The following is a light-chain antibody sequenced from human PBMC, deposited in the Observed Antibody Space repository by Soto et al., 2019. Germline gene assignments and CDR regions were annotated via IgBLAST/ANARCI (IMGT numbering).Light chain of an antibody. Sequence: DIVMTQSPDSLAVSLGERATINCKSSQSVLYTSYNKNLLAWYQQKPGQPPKLLIYWASTRESGVPDRFSGSGSGTDFNLTISSLQAEDVAVYYCQPYSDSPPLFTFGPGTKVNI. CDR2: WAS. J-gene: IGKJ3*01. CDR3: QPYSDSPPLFT. CDR1: QSVLYTSYNKNL. V-gene: IGKV4-1*01.